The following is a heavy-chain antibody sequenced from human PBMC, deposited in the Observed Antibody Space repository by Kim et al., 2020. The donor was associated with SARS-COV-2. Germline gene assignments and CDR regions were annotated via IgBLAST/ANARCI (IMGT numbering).Heavy chain of an antibody. J-gene: IGHJ6*02. Sequence: WGSLRLSCAASGFTFSSYAMSWVRQAPGKGLEWVSAISGSGGSTYYADSVKGRFTISRDNSKNTLYLQMNSLRAEDTAVYYCVRWVVPAAIIDYYYYGMDVWGQGTTVTVSS. V-gene: IGHV3-23*01. D-gene: IGHD2-2*02. CDR1: GFTFSSYA. CDR3: VRWVVPAAIIDYYYYGMDV. CDR2: ISGSGGST.